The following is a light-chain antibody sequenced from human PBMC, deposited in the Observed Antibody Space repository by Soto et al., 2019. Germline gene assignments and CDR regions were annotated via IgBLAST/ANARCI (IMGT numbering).Light chain of an antibody. CDR1: QSVLSSSNSQNY. Sequence: DIVMTQSPDSLAVSLGERATINCKSSQSVLSSSNSQNYLTWYQQKPGQPPKLLIFWAPTRGSGVPDRFSGSGSGKDFTLTISSLQAEDVAVYYCQQYYTSPCTFGQGTKVEIK. CDR3: QQYYTSPCT. CDR2: WAP. V-gene: IGKV4-1*01. J-gene: IGKJ1*01.